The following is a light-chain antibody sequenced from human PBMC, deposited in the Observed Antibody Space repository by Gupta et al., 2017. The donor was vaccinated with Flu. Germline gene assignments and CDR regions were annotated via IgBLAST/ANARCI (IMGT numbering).Light chain of an antibody. Sequence: PGQTAVITCSGDKLGDKFACWYQQKPGPSPTLVIYQDTKRPSGIPERFSGSNSGNTATLTISGTQAMDEADYYCQVWDSSTGVFGGGTKVTVL. V-gene: IGLV3-1*01. CDR3: QVWDSSTGV. CDR2: QDT. J-gene: IGLJ2*01. CDR1: KLGDKF.